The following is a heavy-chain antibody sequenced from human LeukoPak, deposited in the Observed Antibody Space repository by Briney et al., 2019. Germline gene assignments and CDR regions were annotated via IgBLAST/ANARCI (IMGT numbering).Heavy chain of an antibody. Sequence: GGSLRLSCAASGFTFSSYGMHWVRQAPGKGLEWVANIKQDGSEKYYVDSVKGRFTISRDNAKNSLYLQMNSLRAEDTAVYYCARVLRSLFDYWGQGTLVTVSS. CDR3: ARVLRSLFDY. CDR2: IKQDGSEK. CDR1: GFTFSSYG. V-gene: IGHV3-7*03. J-gene: IGHJ4*02. D-gene: IGHD4-17*01.